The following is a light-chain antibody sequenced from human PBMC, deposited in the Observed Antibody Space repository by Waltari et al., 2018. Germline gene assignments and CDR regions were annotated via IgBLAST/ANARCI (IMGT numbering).Light chain of an antibody. CDR3: QQYGSSPPDT. J-gene: IGKJ2*01. V-gene: IGKV3-20*01. Sequence: EIVLTQSPGTLSLSPGDRATLSCRASQTLSSSYLAWFQQKPGQAPRLLIYGASSRATGIPDRFSGGGSGTDFTLTISRREPEDFAVYYCQQYGSSPPDTFGQGTKLEIK. CDR2: GAS. CDR1: QTLSSSY.